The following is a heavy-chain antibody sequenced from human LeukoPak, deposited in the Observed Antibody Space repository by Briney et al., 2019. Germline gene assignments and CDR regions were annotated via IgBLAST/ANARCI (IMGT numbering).Heavy chain of an antibody. Sequence: GGSLRLSCAASGFTVIDNYMSWVRQAPGKGLEWVSGIYSGGSTYYADSVKGRFTVSKDNSKNTLYLQMNTLRAEDTAVYYCAKADEMNMDYWGQGTLVTVSS. J-gene: IGHJ4*02. CDR2: IYSGGST. CDR3: AKADEMNMDY. D-gene: IGHD2/OR15-2a*01. V-gene: IGHV3-53*01. CDR1: GFTVIDNY.